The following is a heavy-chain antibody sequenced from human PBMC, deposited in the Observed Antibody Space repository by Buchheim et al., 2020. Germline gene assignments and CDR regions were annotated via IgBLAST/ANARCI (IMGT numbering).Heavy chain of an antibody. CDR1: GFTFSTYW. CDR2: IKEDGSEK. D-gene: IGHD3-22*01. J-gene: IGHJ4*02. CDR3: ARDRLDSGSSGYWRDWRFGGDY. Sequence: EVQLVESGGDLVQPGGSLRLSCAASGFTFSTYWMTWVRQAPGKGLEWVANIKEDGSEKYYVDSVKGRFTISRDNAKNSLFLQMNGLRVEDTAVYYCARDRLDSGSSGYWRDWRFGGDYWGQGTL. V-gene: IGHV3-7*01.